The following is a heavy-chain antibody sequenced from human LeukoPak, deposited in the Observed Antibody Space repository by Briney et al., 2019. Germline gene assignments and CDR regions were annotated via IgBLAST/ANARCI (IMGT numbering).Heavy chain of an antibody. Sequence: ASVKVSCKASGYTFTSYYMHWVRQAPGQGLEWMGIINPSGGSTSYAQKFQGRVTMTRDTSISTAYMELSRLRSDDTAVYYCARDRRDYYDSLEVDYWGQGTLVTVSS. CDR2: INPSGGST. CDR1: GYTFTSYY. J-gene: IGHJ4*02. CDR3: ARDRRDYYDSLEVDY. D-gene: IGHD3-22*01. V-gene: IGHV1-46*01.